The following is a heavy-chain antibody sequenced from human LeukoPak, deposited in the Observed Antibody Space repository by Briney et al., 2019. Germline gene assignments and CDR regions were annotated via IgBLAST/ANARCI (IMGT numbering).Heavy chain of an antibody. V-gene: IGHV1-2*06. CDR2: INPNSGGT. D-gene: IGHD6-19*01. CDR1: GYTFTSYG. CDR3: ARVGYSGWYGGFGDY. J-gene: IGHJ4*02. Sequence: ASVKVSCKASGYTFTSYGISWVRQAPGQGLEWMGRINPNSGGTNYAQKFQGRVTMTRDTSISTAYMELSRLRSDDTAVYYCARVGYSGWYGGFGDYWGQGTLVTVSS.